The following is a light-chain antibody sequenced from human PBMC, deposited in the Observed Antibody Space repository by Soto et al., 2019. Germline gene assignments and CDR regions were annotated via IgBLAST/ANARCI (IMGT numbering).Light chain of an antibody. CDR2: DVD. CDR3: CSYSGSIIVV. V-gene: IGLV2-14*03. J-gene: IGLJ2*01. CDR1: SSDIGGYNF. Sequence: QSALTQPASVSGSPGQSITISCTGTSSDIGGYNFVSWYQQHPGKAPRLIIRDVDTRPSGVSTRFSGSKSGNTASLTISGLQAEDEGDYYRCSYSGSIIVVFGGGTKLTVL.